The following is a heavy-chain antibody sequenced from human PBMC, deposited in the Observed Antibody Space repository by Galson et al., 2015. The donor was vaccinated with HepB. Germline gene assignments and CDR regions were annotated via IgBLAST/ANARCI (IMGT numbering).Heavy chain of an antibody. V-gene: IGHV1-18*04. CDR1: GYTFTSDG. Sequence: SVKVSCKASGYTFTSDGISWLRQAPGQGFEWMGWIAVYNGNTNYSRRFKDRLTLTTDASTNTAYMELRSLRPDDGAIYYCARKFAFFDLWGQGTPVTVSS. J-gene: IGHJ4*02. CDR2: IAVYNGNT. CDR3: ARKFAFFDL.